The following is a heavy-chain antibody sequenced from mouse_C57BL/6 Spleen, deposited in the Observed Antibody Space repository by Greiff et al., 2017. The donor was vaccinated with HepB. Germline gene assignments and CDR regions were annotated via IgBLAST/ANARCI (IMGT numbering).Heavy chain of an antibody. J-gene: IGHJ4*01. CDR1: GFTFSDYG. CDR3: ARGSSYPYAMDY. Sequence: VQLQQSGGGLVKPGGSLKLSCAASGFTFSDYGMHWVRQAPGKGLEWVAYISSGSSTIYYADTVKGRFTISRDNAKNTLFLQMTSLRSEDTAMYYCARGSSYPYAMDYWGQGTSVTVSS. D-gene: IGHD1-1*01. CDR2: ISSGSSTI. V-gene: IGHV5-17*01.